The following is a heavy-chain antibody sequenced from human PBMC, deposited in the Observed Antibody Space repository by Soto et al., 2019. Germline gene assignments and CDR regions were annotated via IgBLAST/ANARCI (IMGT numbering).Heavy chain of an antibody. CDR2: IYYSGST. V-gene: IGHV4-59*08. D-gene: IGHD2-2*01. J-gene: IGHJ6*03. CDR3: ARTGLGYCSSTSCRESYYYYYYMDV. Sequence: SEPLSLTYTVSGGSIISFYGSWILKPPGKGLEWIGYIYYSGSTNYNPSLKSRVTISVDTSKNQFSLKLSSVTAADTAVYYCARTGLGYCSSTSCRESYYYYYYMDVWGKGTTVTGSS. CDR1: GGSIISFY.